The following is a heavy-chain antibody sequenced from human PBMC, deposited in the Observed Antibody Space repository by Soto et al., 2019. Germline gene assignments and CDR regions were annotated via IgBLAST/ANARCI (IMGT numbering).Heavy chain of an antibody. V-gene: IGHV4-59*08. Sequence: QVQLQESGPGLVKPSETLSLTCTVSGGSISSYYWSWIRQPPGKGLEWIGYIFYSGSTNYNPSLTSRVTISVDTSKNQFSLKLSSVTAADTAVYYCARQGPYGMDVWGQGTTVTVSS. CDR2: IFYSGST. J-gene: IGHJ6*02. CDR3: ARQGPYGMDV. CDR1: GGSISSYY.